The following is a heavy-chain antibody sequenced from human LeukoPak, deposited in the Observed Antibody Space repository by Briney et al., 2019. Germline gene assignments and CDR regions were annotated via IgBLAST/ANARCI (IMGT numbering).Heavy chain of an antibody. V-gene: IGHV1-2*02. D-gene: IGHD3-3*01. CDR3: ASVSSFGDWFDP. Sequence: ASVKVSSKASGYTFTRYYMHWVRQAPGPGLEWMGWINPNSGGTNYAQKFQGRVTMTRDTSISTAYMELSRLRSDETAVYCGASVSSFGDWFDPWGQGTLVTVSS. CDR2: INPNSGGT. J-gene: IGHJ5*02. CDR1: GYTFTRYY.